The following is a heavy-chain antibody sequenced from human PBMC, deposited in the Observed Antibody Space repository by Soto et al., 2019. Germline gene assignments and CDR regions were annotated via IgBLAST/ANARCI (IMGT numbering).Heavy chain of an antibody. D-gene: IGHD3-9*01. CDR2: INHSGST. CDR3: ARDTYYDILTGLGGAFDI. CDR1: GGSFSGYY. J-gene: IGHJ3*02. Sequence: QVQLQQWGAGLLKPSETLSLTCAVYGGSFSGYYWSWIRQPPGKGLEWIGEINHSGSTNYNPSLQRRVTISVDTSKNQFSLKLSSVTAADTAVYYCARDTYYDILTGLGGAFDIWGQGTMVTVSS. V-gene: IGHV4-34*01.